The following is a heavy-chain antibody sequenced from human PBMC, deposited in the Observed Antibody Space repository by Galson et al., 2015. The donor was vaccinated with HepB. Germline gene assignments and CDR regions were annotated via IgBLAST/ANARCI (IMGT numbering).Heavy chain of an antibody. D-gene: IGHD1-26*01. CDR1: GGSFSGYY. CDR2: INHSGST. J-gene: IGHJ6*02. CDR3: ASGSYYFFAAGMDV. V-gene: IGHV4-34*01. Sequence: SETLSLTCAVYGGSFSGYYWSWIRQPPGKGLEWIGEINHSGSTNYNPSLKSRVTISVDTSKNQFSLKLSSVTAADTAVYYCASGSYYFFAAGMDVWGQGTTVTVSS.